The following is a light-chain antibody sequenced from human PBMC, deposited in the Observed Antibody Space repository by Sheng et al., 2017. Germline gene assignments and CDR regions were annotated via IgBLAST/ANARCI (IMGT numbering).Light chain of an antibody. CDR3: QQYSRTPLT. J-gene: IGKJ4*01. CDR1: QDISNY. V-gene: IGKV1-8*01. CDR2: HAS. Sequence: AIRMTQSPSSLSASTGDRVTIACRASQDISNYLAWYQQKPGRAPKLLIYHASSLQSGVPSRFSGSGSGTDFTLTISSLQSEDFATYYCQQYSRTPLTFGGGTEVEI.